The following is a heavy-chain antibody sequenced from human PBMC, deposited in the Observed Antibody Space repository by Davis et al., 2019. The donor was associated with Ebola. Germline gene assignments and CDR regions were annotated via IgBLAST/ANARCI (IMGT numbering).Heavy chain of an antibody. V-gene: IGHV1-3*01. CDR1: GYTFTNYI. CDR2: INAGNGNT. D-gene: IGHD3-22*01. J-gene: IGHJ6*02. CDR3: ARALTFVHGLLYYGMDV. Sequence: AASVKVSCKASGYTFTNYIIFWVRQAPGQTLEWMGWINAGNGNTEYSQNLQGRVTLTRDTSANTAYMELSSLTAEDTAVYYCARALTFVHGLLYYGMDVWGQGTTVAVSS.